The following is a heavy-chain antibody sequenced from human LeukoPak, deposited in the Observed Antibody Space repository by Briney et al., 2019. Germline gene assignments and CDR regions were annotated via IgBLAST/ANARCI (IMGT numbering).Heavy chain of an antibody. CDR3: ARSFSSSWYIDYYYYYMDV. J-gene: IGHJ6*03. CDR2: IYTSGST. Sequence: NTSETLSLTCTVSGASIRSGVYYWSWIRQPSGKGLEWIGRIYTSGSTNYNPSLKSRVTMSVDTSKNQFSLKLSSVTAADTAVYYCARSFSSSWYIDYYYYYMDVWGKGTTVTISS. V-gene: IGHV4-61*02. D-gene: IGHD6-13*01. CDR1: GASIRSGVYY.